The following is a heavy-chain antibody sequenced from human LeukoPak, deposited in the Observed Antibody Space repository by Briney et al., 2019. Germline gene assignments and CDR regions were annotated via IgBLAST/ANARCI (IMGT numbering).Heavy chain of an antibody. CDR3: AKDKWLVLESMIFDY. J-gene: IGHJ4*02. CDR2: ISWDGGST. Sequence: PGRSLRLSCAASGFTFSSYGMHWVRQAPGKGLEWVSLISWDGGSTYYADSVKGRFTISRDNSKNSLYLQMNSLRAEDTALYYCAKDKWLVLESMIFDYWGQGTLVTVSS. V-gene: IGHV3-43D*03. D-gene: IGHD6-19*01. CDR1: GFTFSSYG.